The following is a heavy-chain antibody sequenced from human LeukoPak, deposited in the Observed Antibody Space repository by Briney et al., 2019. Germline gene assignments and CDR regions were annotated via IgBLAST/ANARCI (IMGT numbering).Heavy chain of an antibody. J-gene: IGHJ4*02. CDR2: IYPGDSDT. V-gene: IGHV5-51*01. CDR3: ARSTMVRGVPTSGSDY. CDR1: GYRFTSYW. D-gene: IGHD3-10*01. Sequence: PGESLKISCKGSGYRFTSYWIGWVRQMPGKGLEWMGIIYPGDSDTRYSPSFQGQVTISADKSISTAYLQWSSLKGADTAMYYCARSTMVRGVPTSGSDYWGQGTLVTVSS.